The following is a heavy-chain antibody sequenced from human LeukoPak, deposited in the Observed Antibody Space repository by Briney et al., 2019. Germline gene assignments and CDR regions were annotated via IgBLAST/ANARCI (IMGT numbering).Heavy chain of an antibody. D-gene: IGHD3-10*01. CDR2: ISGSGGST. CDR1: GFTFSSYA. Sequence: PGGSLRLSCAASGFTFSSYAMSWVRQAPGKGLEWVSAISGSGGSTYYADSVKGRFTISRDSSKNTLYLQMNSLRAEDTAVYYCAKEQRLLLWFGELFDWGQGTLVTVSS. V-gene: IGHV3-23*01. CDR3: AKEQRLLLWFGELFD. J-gene: IGHJ4*02.